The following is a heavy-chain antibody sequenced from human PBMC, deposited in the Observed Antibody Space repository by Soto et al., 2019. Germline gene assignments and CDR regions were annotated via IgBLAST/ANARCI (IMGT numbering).Heavy chain of an antibody. D-gene: IGHD1-20*01. CDR2: SYFSGTT. Sequence: QLQLQEAGPGLVTPSQALSLTCTVSGASISVHSYYWTWIRQPPGKGLEWFVSSYFSGTTYFNPSRRSRATISVDKTKNQFSLRLTSVTAADAAIYYCTRRYNWNYNSCDPWGPGALVTVST. J-gene: IGHJ5*02. CDR1: GASISVHSYY. V-gene: IGHV4-39*01. CDR3: TRRYNWNYNSCDP.